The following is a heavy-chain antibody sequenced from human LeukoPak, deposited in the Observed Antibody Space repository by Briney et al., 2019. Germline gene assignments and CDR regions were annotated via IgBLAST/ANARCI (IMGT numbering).Heavy chain of an antibody. J-gene: IGHJ4*02. Sequence: PGGSLRPSCAASGFTFSRYWMSWVRQAQGKGLEWVATIKQDGSEKYYVDSVKGRFTISRDNAKNSLYLQMNSLRAEDTAVYYCARDLYGSGIVIDYWGQGTLVTVSS. CDR3: ARDLYGSGIVIDY. CDR2: IKQDGSEK. CDR1: GFTFSRYW. D-gene: IGHD3-10*01. V-gene: IGHV3-7*01.